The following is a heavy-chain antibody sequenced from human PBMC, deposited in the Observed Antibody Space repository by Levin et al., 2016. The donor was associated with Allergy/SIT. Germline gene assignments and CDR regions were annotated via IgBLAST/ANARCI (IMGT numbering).Heavy chain of an antibody. CDR1: GFTFSSYS. D-gene: IGHD3-10*01. V-gene: IGHV3-21*01. CDR2: ISSSSSYI. J-gene: IGHJ2*01. Sequence: GESLKISCAASGFTFSSYSMNWVRQAPGKGLEWVSSISSSSSYIYYADSVKGRFTISRDNAKNSLYLQMNSLRAEDTAVYYCAKDGTSLPLAGTGRWDWYFDLWGRGTLVTVSS. CDR3: AKDGTSLPLAGTGRWDWYFDL.